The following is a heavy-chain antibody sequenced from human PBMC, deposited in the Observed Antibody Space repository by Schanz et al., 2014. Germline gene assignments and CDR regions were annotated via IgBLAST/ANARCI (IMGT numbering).Heavy chain of an antibody. V-gene: IGHV3-21*01. J-gene: IGHJ6*02. CDR1: GFTFSSYA. Sequence: EVQLLESGGGLVQPGGSLRLSCAASGFTFSSYAMSWVRQAPGKGLEWVSCITGGSTTYTYYADSVRGRFTISRDNAKSSVYLQMNSLRAEDTAVYYCARSGVDVWGQGTTVTVSS. CDR3: ARSGVDV. D-gene: IGHD3-10*01. CDR2: ITGGSTTYT.